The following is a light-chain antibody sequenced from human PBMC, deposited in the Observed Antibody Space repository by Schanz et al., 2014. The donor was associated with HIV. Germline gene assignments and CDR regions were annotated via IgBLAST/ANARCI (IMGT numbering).Light chain of an antibody. V-gene: IGLV2-8*01. Sequence: QSALTQPPSASGSLGQSVAISCTGSSSNVGGYNYVSWYQQHPGKAPKLMIYEVDKRPSGVPDRFSGSKSGNTASLTVSGLQAEDEADYYCSSYAGSYTVVFGGGTKVTVL. CDR2: EVD. CDR1: SSNVGGYNY. CDR3: SSYAGSYTVV. J-gene: IGLJ2*01.